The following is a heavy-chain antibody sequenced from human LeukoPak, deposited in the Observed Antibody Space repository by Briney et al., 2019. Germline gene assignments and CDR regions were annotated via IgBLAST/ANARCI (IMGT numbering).Heavy chain of an antibody. CDR1: GYSITSDYC. CDR3: ARGASSLSSRLGN. J-gene: IGHJ4*02. D-gene: IGHD6-13*01. CDR2: IYQSGST. V-gene: IGHV4-38-2*02. Sequence: PSETLSLTCTVSGYSITSDYCWGWIRQPPGKGLEYIASIYQSGSTFYNPSLKSRVTISVEKSKNQFSLRLNSVTAADTAVYYCARGASSLSSRLGNWGQGTFVTVSS.